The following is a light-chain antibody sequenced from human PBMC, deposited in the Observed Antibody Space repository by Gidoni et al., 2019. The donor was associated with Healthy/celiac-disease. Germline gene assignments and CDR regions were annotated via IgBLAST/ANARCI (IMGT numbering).Light chain of an antibody. J-gene: IGKJ3*01. CDR1: QSISSY. CDR2: AAS. V-gene: IGKV1-39*01. Sequence: DIQMTQSPSSLSASVGDRVTITCRASQSISSYLNWYQQKPGKAPKLLIYAASSLQSGVPSRFSGSGSGTDCTLTISSLQPEDFATYYCQQSYSTPDTFGPGTKVEIK. CDR3: QQSYSTPDT.